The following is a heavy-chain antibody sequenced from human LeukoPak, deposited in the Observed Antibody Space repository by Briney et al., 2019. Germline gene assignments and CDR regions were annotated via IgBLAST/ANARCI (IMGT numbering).Heavy chain of an antibody. CDR2: IQYDGSKN. V-gene: IGHV3-33*05. CDR1: GFTLSSYG. Sequence: GGSLRLSCAASGFTLSSYGMHWVRQAPGKGLEWVAGIQYDGSKNYYGNSVNGRFTISRDNSKNTLYLQMDSLRAEDMAVYYCVRGFMGPDFWGQGTLVTVSS. CDR3: VRGFMGPDF. J-gene: IGHJ4*02. D-gene: IGHD1-14*01.